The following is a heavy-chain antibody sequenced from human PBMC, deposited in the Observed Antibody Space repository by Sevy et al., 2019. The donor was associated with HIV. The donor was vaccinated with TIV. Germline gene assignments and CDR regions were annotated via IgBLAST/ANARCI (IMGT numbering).Heavy chain of an antibody. CDR3: ARASSSGWYNGWFDP. V-gene: IGHV4-61*02. D-gene: IGHD6-19*01. J-gene: IGHJ5*02. CDR1: GGSISSGSYY. Sequence: SETLSLTCTVSGGSISSGSYYWSWIRQPAGKGLEWIGRIYTSGSTNYNPSLKSRVTISVDTSKNQFSLKLSSVTAAEPAVYYCARASSSGWYNGWFDPWGQGTLVTVSS. CDR2: IYTSGST.